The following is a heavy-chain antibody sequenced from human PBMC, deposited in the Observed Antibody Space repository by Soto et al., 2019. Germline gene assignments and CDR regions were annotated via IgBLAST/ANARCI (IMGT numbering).Heavy chain of an antibody. CDR2: ISAYNGNT. V-gene: IGHV1-18*01. J-gene: IGHJ4*02. Sequence: ASVKVSCKASGYTFASYGISWVRQAPGQGLEWMGWISAYNGNTNYAQKLQGRVTMTTDTSTSTAYMELRSLRSDDTAVYYCARVPTDYYDSSGSFDYWGQGTLVTVSS. CDR1: GYTFASYG. CDR3: ARVPTDYYDSSGSFDY. D-gene: IGHD3-22*01.